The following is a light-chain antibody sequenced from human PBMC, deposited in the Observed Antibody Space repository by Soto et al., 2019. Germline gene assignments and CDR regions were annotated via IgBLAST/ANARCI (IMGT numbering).Light chain of an antibody. V-gene: IGLV4-69*01. Sequence: QLVLIQSPSASASLGASVRLTCTLSSGHSSYAIAWHQQQPERGPRYLMKLNSDGSHTKGDGIPDRFSGSNSGAERYLTISSLQSEDEADYYCQTWGTGIVVFGGGTKLTVL. CDR2: LNSDGSH. CDR1: SGHSSYA. CDR3: QTWGTGIVV. J-gene: IGLJ2*01.